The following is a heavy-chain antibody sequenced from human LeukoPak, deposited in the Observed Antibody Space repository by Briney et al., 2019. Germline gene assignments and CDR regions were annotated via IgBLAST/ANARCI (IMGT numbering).Heavy chain of an antibody. V-gene: IGHV1-24*01. D-gene: IGHD4/OR15-4a*01. CDR1: GYTLTELS. CDR3: ATTDRGNFMVGQGDY. Sequence: ASVKVSCKVSGYTLTELSMHWVRQAPGKGLEWMGGFDPEDGETIYAQKFQGRVTMTEDTSTDTAYMELSSLRSEDTAVYYCATTDRGNFMVGQGDYWGQGTLVTVSS. J-gene: IGHJ4*02. CDR2: FDPEDGET.